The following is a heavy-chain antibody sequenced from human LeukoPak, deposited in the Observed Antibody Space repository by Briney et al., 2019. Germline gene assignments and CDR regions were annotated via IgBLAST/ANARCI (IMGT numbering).Heavy chain of an antibody. D-gene: IGHD1-26*01. V-gene: IGHV4-59*02. CDR1: GGSVSSYY. J-gene: IGHJ6*02. CDR3: ARGGSLRRVDV. CDR2: IYYSGST. Sequence: SGTLSLTCTVSGGSVSSYYWSWIRQPPGKGLEWIGYIYYSGSTNYNPSLKSRVTISVDTSKNQFSLKLSSVTAADTAVYYCARGGSLRRVDVWGQGTTVTVSS.